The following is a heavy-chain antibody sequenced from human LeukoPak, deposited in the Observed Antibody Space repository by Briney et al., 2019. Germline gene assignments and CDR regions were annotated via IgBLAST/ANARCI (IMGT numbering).Heavy chain of an antibody. V-gene: IGHV3-48*03. D-gene: IGHD3-3*01. CDR1: GFTLSNYE. CDR2: ITKGGATV. Sequence: GGSLRLSCAPSGFTLSNYEMNWVRLTPGKGLDWISYITKGGATVLYAESVKGRFTTSRDNANSSLYLQMNSLRAEDTAVYFCARLSVSITRRFDLWGQGTLVTVSS. J-gene: IGHJ5*02. CDR3: ARLSVSITRRFDL.